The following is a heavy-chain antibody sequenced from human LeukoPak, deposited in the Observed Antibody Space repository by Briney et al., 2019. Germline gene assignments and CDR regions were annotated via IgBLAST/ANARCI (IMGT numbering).Heavy chain of an antibody. CDR1: GFTFSSYW. J-gene: IGHJ4*02. D-gene: IGHD3-22*01. Sequence: PGGSLRLSCAASGFTFSSYWMSWVRQAPGKGLEWVANIKQDGSEKYYVDSVKGRFTISRDNAKNSLYQQMNSLRAEDTAVYYCARVWYYYDSSGYYPDYWGQGTLVTVSS. CDR3: ARVWYYYDSSGYYPDY. V-gene: IGHV3-7*01. CDR2: IKQDGSEK.